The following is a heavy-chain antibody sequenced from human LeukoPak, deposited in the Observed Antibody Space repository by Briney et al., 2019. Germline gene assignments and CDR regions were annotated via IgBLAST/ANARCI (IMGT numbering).Heavy chain of an antibody. CDR1: GFTFSSYG. CDR3: ARGPLGEFDY. D-gene: IGHD3-16*01. V-gene: IGHV3-23*01. Sequence: YPGGTLRLSCAASGFTFSSYGMSWVRQAPGKGLEWVSAISGSGGSTYYADSVKGRFTISRDNAKNSLYLQMNSLRAEDTAVYYCARGPLGEFDYWGQGTLVTVSS. J-gene: IGHJ4*02. CDR2: ISGSGGST.